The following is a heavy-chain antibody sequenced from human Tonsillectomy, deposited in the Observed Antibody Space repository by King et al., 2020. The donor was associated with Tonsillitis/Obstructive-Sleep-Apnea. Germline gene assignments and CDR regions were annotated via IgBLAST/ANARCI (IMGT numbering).Heavy chain of an antibody. J-gene: IGHJ6*02. CDR2: IWYDGSNK. CDR1: GFTFSNYG. V-gene: IGHV3-33*01. D-gene: IGHD4-23*01. CDR3: ARGGGYGGNSRSGGAFYYYSAMDV. Sequence: VQLVESGGGVVQPGRSLRLSCAASGFTFSNYGMHWVRQAPGKGLEWVAVIWYDGSNKYYADSVKGRFTISRDNSKNTLYLQMNSLRAEDTAVYYCARGGGYGGNSRSGGAFYYYSAMDVWGPGTTVTVSS.